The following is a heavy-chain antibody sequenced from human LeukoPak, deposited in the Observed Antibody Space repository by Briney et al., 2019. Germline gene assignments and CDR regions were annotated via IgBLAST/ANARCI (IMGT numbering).Heavy chain of an antibody. CDR2: IWYDGSNK. Sequence: PGGSLRLSCAASGFSFRSYGMHGVRQAPGKGLEGVAVIWYDGSNKYYTDSVKGRFTISRDNSKNTLYLQMNSLRAEDTAMYYCATEEAAGIFGFDHWGQGTLVTVSS. J-gene: IGHJ4*02. D-gene: IGHD6-13*01. CDR3: ATEEAAGIFGFDH. V-gene: IGHV3-33*01. CDR1: GFSFRSYG.